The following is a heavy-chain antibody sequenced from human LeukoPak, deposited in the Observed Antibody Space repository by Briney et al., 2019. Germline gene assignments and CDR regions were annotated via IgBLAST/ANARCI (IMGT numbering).Heavy chain of an antibody. D-gene: IGHD5-18*01. CDR1: GGSMTTHH. CDR3: TTIKRGNIFGYFDF. J-gene: IGHJ5*01. Sequence: PAETLSLTCTVSGGSMTTHHWNWIRQTPGKGLEWIGYVFDSGRTKENPSLKSRVTLSADTSKNQLSLRLSSVTAADTAVYYCTTIKRGNIFGYFDFWGQGILVTVSS. V-gene: IGHV4-59*11. CDR2: VFDSGRT.